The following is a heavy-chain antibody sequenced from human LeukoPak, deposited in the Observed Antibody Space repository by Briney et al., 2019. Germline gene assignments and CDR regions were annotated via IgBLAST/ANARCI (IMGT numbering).Heavy chain of an antibody. V-gene: IGHV4-59*01. D-gene: IGHD1-26*01. CDR3: ARDEADGRIDY. CDR1: GGSISSYY. J-gene: IGHJ4*02. Sequence: SETLSLTCTVSGGSISSYYWSWIRQPPGKGLEWIGYIYYSGSTNYNPSLKSRVTIPVDTSKNQFSLKLSSVTAADTAVYYCARDEADGRIDYWGQGTLVTVSS. CDR2: IYYSGST.